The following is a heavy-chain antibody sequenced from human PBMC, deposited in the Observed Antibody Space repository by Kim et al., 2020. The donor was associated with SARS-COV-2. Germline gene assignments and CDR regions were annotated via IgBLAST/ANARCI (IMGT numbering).Heavy chain of an antibody. V-gene: IGHV3-74*01. CDR3: ARAPFGYYSDY. CDR2: IKTDGSST. D-gene: IGHD3-22*01. CDR1: GFTFSSYW. Sequence: GGSLRLSCAASGFTFSSYWMHWVRQAPGKGLVWVSRIKTDGSSTHYADSVKGRFTISRDNAKDTLYLEMNSLRVEDTAVYYCARAPFGYYSDYCGHGNLV. J-gene: IGHJ4*01.